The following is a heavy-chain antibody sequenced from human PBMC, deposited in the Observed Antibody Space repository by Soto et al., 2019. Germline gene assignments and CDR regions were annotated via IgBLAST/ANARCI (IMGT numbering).Heavy chain of an antibody. CDR3: ARDLVAAAGPYYYGMDV. V-gene: IGHV1-18*04. Sequence: QVQLVQSGAEVKKPGASVKVSCKASGYTFTSYGISWVRQAPGQGREWMGWIRAYNGNTNYAQKLQGRVTMTTDTSTSTAYMELRSLRSDETAVYYCARDLVAAAGPYYYGMDVWGQGTTVTVSS. CDR2: IRAYNGNT. J-gene: IGHJ6*02. CDR1: GYTFTSYG. D-gene: IGHD6-13*01.